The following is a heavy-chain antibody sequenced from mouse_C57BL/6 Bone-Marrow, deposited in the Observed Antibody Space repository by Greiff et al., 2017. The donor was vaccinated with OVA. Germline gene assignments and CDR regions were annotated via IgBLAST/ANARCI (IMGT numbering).Heavy chain of an antibody. V-gene: IGHV1-61*01. CDR3: ARSITTVMDY. CDR2: IYPSDSEN. J-gene: IGHJ4*01. CDR1: GYTFTSYW. Sequence: VQLQQPGAELVRPGSSVKLSCKASGYTFTSYWMDWVKPRPGQGLEWIGNIYPSDSENHYNPKFKDTATLTVDTSSSTAYKQLSSRTYEDAAVYYCARSITTVMDYWGQGTSVTVSS. D-gene: IGHD1-1*01.